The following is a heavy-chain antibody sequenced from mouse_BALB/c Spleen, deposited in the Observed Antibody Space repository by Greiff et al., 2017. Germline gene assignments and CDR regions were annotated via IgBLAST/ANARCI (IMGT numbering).Heavy chain of an antibody. CDR2: IWSDGST. V-gene: IGHV2-6-2*01. J-gene: IGHJ4*01. Sequence: VMLVESGPDLVAPSQSLSITCTVSGFSLTSYGVHWVRQPPGKGLEWLVVIWSDGSTTYNSALKSRLSISKDNSKSQVFLKMNSLQTDDTAMYYCASYGNYGDYYAMDYWGQGTSVTVSS. CDR3: ASYGNYGDYYAMDY. CDR1: GFSLTSYG. D-gene: IGHD2-1*01.